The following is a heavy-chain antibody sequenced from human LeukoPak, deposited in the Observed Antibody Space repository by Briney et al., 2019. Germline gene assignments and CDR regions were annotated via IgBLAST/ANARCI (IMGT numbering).Heavy chain of an antibody. CDR2: INHSGST. V-gene: IGHV4-34*01. CDR3: ARGVGGYSSSWYPAYYYYYYMDV. CDR1: GGSFSGYY. Sequence: SETLSLTCAVYGGSFSGYYWSWIRQPPGKGLEWIGEINHSGSTNYNPSLKSRVTISADTSKNQFSLKLSSVTAADTAVYYCARGVGGYSSSWYPAYYYYYYMDVWGKGTTVTVSS. D-gene: IGHD6-13*01. J-gene: IGHJ6*03.